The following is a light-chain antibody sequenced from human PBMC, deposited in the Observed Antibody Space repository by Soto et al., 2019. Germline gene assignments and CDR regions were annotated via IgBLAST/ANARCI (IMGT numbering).Light chain of an antibody. CDR2: SNN. CDR3: AAWDDSLNGPFV. V-gene: IGLV1-44*01. Sequence: QSVLTQPPSASGTPGQRVTISGSGSSSKIGSNTVNWYQQLPGTAPKLLIYSNNQRPSGVPDRFSGSKSGTSASLAISGLQSEDEADYYCAAWDDSLNGPFVFGTGTKVTVL. CDR1: SSKIGSNT. J-gene: IGLJ1*01.